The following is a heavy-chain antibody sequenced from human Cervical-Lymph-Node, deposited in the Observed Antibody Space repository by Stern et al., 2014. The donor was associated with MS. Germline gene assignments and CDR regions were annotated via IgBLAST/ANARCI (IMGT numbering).Heavy chain of an antibody. CDR2: ISGSGGNT. Sequence: EVQLVESGGGLVQPGGSLRLSCAASGFTFSSYALRWVRQAPGKGLEWVSAISGSGGNTYYTDSVKGRFTISRDNSKNTLYLQMDRLRTEDSAIYYCAKDPTPSYHLDAFDIWGQGTMVTVSS. CDR1: GFTFSSYA. J-gene: IGHJ3*02. V-gene: IGHV3-23*04. D-gene: IGHD2-2*01. CDR3: AKDPTPSYHLDAFDI.